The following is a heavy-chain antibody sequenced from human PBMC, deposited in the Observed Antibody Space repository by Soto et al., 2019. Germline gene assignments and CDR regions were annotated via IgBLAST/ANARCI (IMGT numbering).Heavy chain of an antibody. D-gene: IGHD2-2*01. Sequence: PGGSLRLSCAASGFTFSSYAMHWVRQAPGKGLEWVAVISYDGSNKYYADSVKGRFTISRDNSKNTLYLQMNSLRAEDTAVYYCARDLYYLGGDKLLSVYCMDVWGQGTTGTLFS. CDR2: ISYDGSNK. CDR3: ARDLYYLGGDKLLSVYCMDV. CDR1: GFTFSSYA. J-gene: IGHJ6*02. V-gene: IGHV3-30-3*01.